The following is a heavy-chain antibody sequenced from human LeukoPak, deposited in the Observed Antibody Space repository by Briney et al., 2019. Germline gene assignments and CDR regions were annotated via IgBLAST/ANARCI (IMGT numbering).Heavy chain of an antibody. Sequence: GSLRLSCAASGPTFRNAFMNWVRQAPGKGLECVGRIESSTDGGTTDYAAPVKGRLTMSRDDSKNTLYLQMHNVKTEDPGVYYCTTSPGITVVGVVTDYWGQGTLVIVSS. CDR1: GPTFRNAF. CDR3: TTSPGITVVGVVTDY. D-gene: IGHD3-3*01. V-gene: IGHV3-15*04. CDR2: IESSTDGGTT. J-gene: IGHJ4*02.